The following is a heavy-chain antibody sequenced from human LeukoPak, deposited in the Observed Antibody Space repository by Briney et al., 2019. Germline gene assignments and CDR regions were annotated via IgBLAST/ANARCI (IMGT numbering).Heavy chain of an antibody. V-gene: IGHV1-69*04. CDR3: ARVGAYYYDSSGYYNPPG. CDR2: IIPILGIA. J-gene: IGHJ4*02. CDR1: GGTFSSYA. D-gene: IGHD3-22*01. Sequence: SVKVSCKSSGGTFSSYAISWVRPAPGQGLAWMGRIIPILGIANYAQKFQGRVTITADKSTSTAYMELSSLRSEDTAVYYCARVGAYYYDSSGYYNPPGWGQGTLVTVSS.